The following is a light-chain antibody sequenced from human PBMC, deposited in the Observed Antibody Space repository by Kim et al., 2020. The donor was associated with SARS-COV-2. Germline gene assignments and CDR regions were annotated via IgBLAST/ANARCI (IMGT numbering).Light chain of an antibody. CDR1: QIVSGTF. CDR2: GTS. J-gene: IGKJ1*01. Sequence: SPGERATLSCSVSQIVSGTFLVWYQQSPGQAPRLLIFGTSNRATGVPDRFIGSGSGTDFTLTISRLEPEDSAVYYCQQCSSAPWTFGQGTKVDIK. V-gene: IGKV3-20*01. CDR3: QQCSSAPWT.